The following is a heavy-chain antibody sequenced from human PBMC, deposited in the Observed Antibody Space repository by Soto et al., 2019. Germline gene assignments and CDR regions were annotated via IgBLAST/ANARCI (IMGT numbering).Heavy chain of an antibody. CDR2: ISGSGGST. Sequence: GESLRLSCAASGFTFSSYAMSWVRQAPGKWLEWVSAISGSGGSTYYADSVKGRFTISRDNSKNTLYLQMSSLRAEDTAVYYCAKSKDYYYGMDVWGQGTTVTVSS. D-gene: IGHD4-4*01. CDR3: AKSKDYYYGMDV. CDR1: GFTFSSYA. V-gene: IGHV3-23*01. J-gene: IGHJ6*02.